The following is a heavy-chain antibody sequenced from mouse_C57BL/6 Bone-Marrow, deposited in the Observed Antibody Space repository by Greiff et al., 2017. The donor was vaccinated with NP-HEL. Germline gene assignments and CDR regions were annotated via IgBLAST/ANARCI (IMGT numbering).Heavy chain of an antibody. CDR3: ARPLSTGSFDY. J-gene: IGHJ2*01. V-gene: IGHV7-3*01. Sequence: EVKLMESGGGLVQPGGSLSLSCAASGFTFTDYYMSWVRQPPGKALEWLGFIRNKANGYTTEYSASVKGRFTISRDNSQSILYLQMNALRAEDSATYYCARPLSTGSFDYWGQGTTLTVSS. D-gene: IGHD4-1*02. CDR2: IRNKANGYTT. CDR1: GFTFTDYY.